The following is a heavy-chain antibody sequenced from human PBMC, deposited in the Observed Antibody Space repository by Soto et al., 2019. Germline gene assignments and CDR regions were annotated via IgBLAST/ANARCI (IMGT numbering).Heavy chain of an antibody. J-gene: IGHJ3*02. CDR3: ARDRGDSSGLLDAFDI. V-gene: IGHV4-59*01. D-gene: IGHD6-19*01. Sequence: SETLSLTCAVSGGSTSSYYWSWIRQPPGEGLEWIGYIYSSGSTNYNPSLKSRVTISVDTSKNQFSLKLSSVTAADTAVYYCARDRGDSSGLLDAFDIWGQGTMVTVSS. CDR1: GGSTSSYY. CDR2: IYSSGST.